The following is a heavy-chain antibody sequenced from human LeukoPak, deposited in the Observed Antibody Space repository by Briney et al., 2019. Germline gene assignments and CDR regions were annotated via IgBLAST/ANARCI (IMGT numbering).Heavy chain of an antibody. CDR1: GDSVSSNSAA. V-gene: IGHV6-1*01. D-gene: IGHD6-25*01. Sequence: SQTLSLTCAIPGDSVSSNSAAWTWIRQSPSRGLEWLGRTYYRSKRYNDYAVSVKGRITVNPDTSKNQFSLQLNSVTPEDTAVYYCAQGGAAAGFDYWGQGTLVTVSS. CDR2: TYYRSKRYN. J-gene: IGHJ4*02. CDR3: AQGGAAAGFDY.